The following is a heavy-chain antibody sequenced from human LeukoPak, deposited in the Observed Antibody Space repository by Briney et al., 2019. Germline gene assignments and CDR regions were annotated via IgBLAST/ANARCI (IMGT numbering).Heavy chain of an antibody. Sequence: GGSLRLSCAASGFTFSSYAMHWVRQAPGKGLEWVAVISYDGSNKYYADSVKGRFTISRDNSKNTLYLQMNSLRAEDTAVYYCARDRSSGWQPKYYFDYWGQGTLVTVSS. CDR2: ISYDGSNK. CDR1: GFTFSSYA. CDR3: ARDRSSGWQPKYYFDY. V-gene: IGHV3-30-3*01. D-gene: IGHD6-19*01. J-gene: IGHJ4*02.